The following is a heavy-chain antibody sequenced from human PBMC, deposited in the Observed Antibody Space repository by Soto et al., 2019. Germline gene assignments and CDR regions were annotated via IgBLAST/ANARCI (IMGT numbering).Heavy chain of an antibody. D-gene: IGHD5-18*01. CDR2: ISGSGGST. Sequence: GGSLRLSCAASGFTFSSYAMSWVRQAPGKGLEWVSAISGSGGSTYYADSVKGRFTISRDNSKNTLYLQMNSLRAEDTAVYYCPKCTASYLNYYYFFRMDVWGQGTTVTVSS. CDR3: PKCTASYLNYYYFFRMDV. V-gene: IGHV3-23*01. CDR1: GFTFSSYA. J-gene: IGHJ6*02.